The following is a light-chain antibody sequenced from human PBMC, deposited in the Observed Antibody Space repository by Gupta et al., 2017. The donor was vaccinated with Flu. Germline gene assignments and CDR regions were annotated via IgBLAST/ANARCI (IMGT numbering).Light chain of an antibody. CDR1: QSVSSY. J-gene: IGKJ1*01. CDR3: QQRSNWSMT. Sequence: PATLSLSPWERATLSCRARQSVSSYLAWYQQKPGQAPRLLIYDASNRATGLPARFSGSGSGTDFTLTISSREPEDFAVYYCQQRSNWSMTFGQGTKVEIK. V-gene: IGKV3-11*01. CDR2: DAS.